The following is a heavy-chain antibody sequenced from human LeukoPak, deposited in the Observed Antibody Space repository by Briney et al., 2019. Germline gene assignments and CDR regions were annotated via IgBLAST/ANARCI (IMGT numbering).Heavy chain of an antibody. CDR2: INPNSGGT. CDR3: ARDLYCSSTSCYNWFDP. J-gene: IGHJ5*02. CDR1: GYTFTSYD. D-gene: IGHD2-2*01. V-gene: IGHV1-2*02. Sequence: ASVKVSCKASGYTFTSYDINWVRQAPGQGLEWMGWINPNSGGTNYAQKFQGRVTMTRDTSTSTAYMELRSLRSDDTAVYYCARDLYCSSTSCYNWFDPWGQGTLVTVSS.